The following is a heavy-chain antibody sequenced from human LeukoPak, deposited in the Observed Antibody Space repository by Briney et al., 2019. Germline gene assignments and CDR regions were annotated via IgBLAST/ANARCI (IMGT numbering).Heavy chain of an antibody. CDR1: GFTFSSYG. J-gene: IGHJ4*02. Sequence: PGGSLRLSCAASGFTFSSYGMSWVCQAPGKGLEWVSAISGSGGSTYYADSVKGRFTISRDNSKNTLYLQMNSLRAEDTAVYYCAKDGGTNRLVPFYFDYWGQGTLVTVSS. V-gene: IGHV3-23*01. D-gene: IGHD1-7*01. CDR2: ISGSGGST. CDR3: AKDGGTNRLVPFYFDY.